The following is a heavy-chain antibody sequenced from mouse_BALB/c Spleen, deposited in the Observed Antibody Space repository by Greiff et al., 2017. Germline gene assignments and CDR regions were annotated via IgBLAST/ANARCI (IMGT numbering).Heavy chain of an antibody. CDR2: IYPGDGST. V-gene: IGHV1S56*01. Sequence: VQLQQSGPELVKPGASVKMSCKASGYTFTSYYIHWVKQRPGQGLEWIGWIYPGDGSTKYNEKFKGKTTLTADKSSSTAYMLLSSLTSEDSAIYFCARRYGSPYYAMDYWGQGTSVTVSS. D-gene: IGHD1-1*01. CDR3: ARRYGSPYYAMDY. CDR1: GYTFTSYY. J-gene: IGHJ4*01.